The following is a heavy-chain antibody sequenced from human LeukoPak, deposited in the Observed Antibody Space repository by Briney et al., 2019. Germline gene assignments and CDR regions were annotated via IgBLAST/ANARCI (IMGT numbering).Heavy chain of an antibody. D-gene: IGHD6-13*01. CDR1: GYTFTSYD. CDR2: INPNSGGT. CDR3: ARRGLHSSWYEALDY. J-gene: IGHJ4*02. Sequence: GASVKVSCKASGYTFTSYDINWVRQATGQGLEWMGWINPNSGGTNYAQKFQGRVTMTRDTSISTAYMELSRLRSDDTAVYYCARRGLHSSWYEALDYWGQGTLVTVSS. V-gene: IGHV1-2*02.